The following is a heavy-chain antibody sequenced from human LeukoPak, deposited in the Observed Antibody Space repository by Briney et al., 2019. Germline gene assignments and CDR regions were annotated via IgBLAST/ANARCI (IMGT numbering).Heavy chain of an antibody. D-gene: IGHD1-26*01. Sequence: PSETLSLTCTVSGGSISNYYWTWIRQPAGKGLEWIGRIYTSGSTNYNPSLKTRLTMSVDTSKNQFSLRLNSVTAADTAVYYCARVRGSGGSYDFDYWGQGTLVAVSS. CDR1: GGSISNYY. J-gene: IGHJ4*02. CDR3: ARVRGSGGSYDFDY. CDR2: IYTSGST. V-gene: IGHV4-4*07.